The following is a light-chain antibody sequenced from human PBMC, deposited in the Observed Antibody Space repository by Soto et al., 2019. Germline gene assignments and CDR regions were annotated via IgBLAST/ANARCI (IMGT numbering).Light chain of an antibody. J-gene: IGKJ5*01. CDR3: QQYNNWPQT. V-gene: IGKV3-15*01. CDR1: QSISRS. Sequence: EIVLTQSPAILSVSPGERATLSCRASQSISRSLAWYQQKPGQAPRLLISDASTRATGIPARFSGSGSGTEFTLTISSLQSEDFAVYYCQQYNNWPQTFGQGTRLEIK. CDR2: DAS.